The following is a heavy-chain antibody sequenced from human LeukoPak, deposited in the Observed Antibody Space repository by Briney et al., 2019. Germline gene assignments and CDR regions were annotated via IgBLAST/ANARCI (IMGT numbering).Heavy chain of an antibody. CDR1: GFTFSSYW. CDR3: ARGVAGTLSGLYGMDV. J-gene: IGHJ6*02. Sequence: PGGSLRLSCAASGFTFSSYWMHWVRQAPGKGLVWVSRIHSDGSRTNYADSVKGRFTISRDNAKNTLYLQMNSLRAEDTAVYYCARGVAGTLSGLYGMDVWGQGTMVTVSS. D-gene: IGHD1-7*01. V-gene: IGHV3-74*01. CDR2: IHSDGSRT.